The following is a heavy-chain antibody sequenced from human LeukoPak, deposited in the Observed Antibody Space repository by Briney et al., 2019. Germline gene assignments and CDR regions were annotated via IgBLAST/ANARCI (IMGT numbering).Heavy chain of an antibody. CDR1: GYTFASYD. D-gene: IGHD3-10*01. Sequence: ASVTVSCKASGYTFASYDINWVRQATGQGLEYLGWMNPNSGHTGYAQKFQGRFTMTWDTSVSTAYMEPSSLSSEDTAVYYCARTLVRGLPGMDVWGQGTTVTGSS. J-gene: IGHJ6*02. CDR2: MNPNSGHT. CDR3: ARTLVRGLPGMDV. V-gene: IGHV1-8*01.